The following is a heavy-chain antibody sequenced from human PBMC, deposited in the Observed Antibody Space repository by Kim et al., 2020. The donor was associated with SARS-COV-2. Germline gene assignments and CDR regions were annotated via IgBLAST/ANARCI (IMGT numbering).Heavy chain of an antibody. V-gene: IGHV4-59*01. J-gene: IGHJ6*02. CDR3: ARTTRWDGMDV. Sequence: NYNPSLKSRVTISVDTSKNQFSLKLSSVTAADTAGYYCARTTRWDGMDVWGQGTTVTVSS. D-gene: IGHD1-1*01.